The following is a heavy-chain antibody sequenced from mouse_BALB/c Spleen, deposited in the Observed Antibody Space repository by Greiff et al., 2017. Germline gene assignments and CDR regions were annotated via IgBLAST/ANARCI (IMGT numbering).Heavy chain of an antibody. CDR1: GYTFTSYW. J-gene: IGHJ4*01. CDR3: ASDAMDY. CDR2: IYPGDGDT. V-gene: IGHV1-87*01. Sequence: VQLQQSGAELARPGASVKLSCKASGYTFTSYWMQWVKQRPGQGLEWIGAIYPGDGDTRYTQKFKGKATLTADKSSSTAYMQLSSLASEDSAVYYCASDAMDYWGQGTSVTVSS.